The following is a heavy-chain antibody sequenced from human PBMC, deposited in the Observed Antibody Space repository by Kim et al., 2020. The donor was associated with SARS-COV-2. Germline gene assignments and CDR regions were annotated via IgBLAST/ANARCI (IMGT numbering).Heavy chain of an antibody. J-gene: IGHJ6*02. CDR2: IKQDGSEK. D-gene: IGHD3-9*01. V-gene: IGHV3-7*03. CDR3: ARDPNVLRYFDWLFTGMDV. Sequence: GGSLRLSCAASGFTFSSYWMSWVRQAPGKGLEWVANIKQDGSEKYYVDSVKGRFTISRDNAKNSLYLQMNSLRAEDTAVYYCARDPNVLRYFDWLFTGMDVWGQGTTVTVS. CDR1: GFTFSSYW.